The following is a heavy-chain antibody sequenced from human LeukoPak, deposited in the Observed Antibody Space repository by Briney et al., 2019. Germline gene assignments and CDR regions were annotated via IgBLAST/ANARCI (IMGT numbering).Heavy chain of an antibody. J-gene: IGHJ4*02. Sequence: SETLSLTCAVYGGSFSGYYWSWIRQPPGKGLEWIGEINHSGSTNYNPSLKSRVTISVDTSKNQFSLKLSSVTAADTAVYYCARSPMYYYDSSGYYVFGGQGTLVTVSS. CDR3: ARSPMYYYDSSGYYVF. CDR2: INHSGST. D-gene: IGHD3-22*01. CDR1: GGSFSGYY. V-gene: IGHV4-34*01.